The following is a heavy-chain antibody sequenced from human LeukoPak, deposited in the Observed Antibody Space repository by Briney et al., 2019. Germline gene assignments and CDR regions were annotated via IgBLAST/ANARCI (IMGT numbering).Heavy chain of an antibody. CDR3: ARTRGVAVAGSPHAFDI. Sequence: GGSLRLSCAASGFTFSSYSMNWVRQAPGKGLEWVSSISSSSSYIYYADSVKGRFTISRDNAKNSLYLQMNSLRAEDTAVYYCARTRGVAVAGSPHAFDIWGQGTMVTVSS. CDR1: GFTFSSYS. CDR2: ISSSSSYI. J-gene: IGHJ3*02. D-gene: IGHD6-19*01. V-gene: IGHV3-21*01.